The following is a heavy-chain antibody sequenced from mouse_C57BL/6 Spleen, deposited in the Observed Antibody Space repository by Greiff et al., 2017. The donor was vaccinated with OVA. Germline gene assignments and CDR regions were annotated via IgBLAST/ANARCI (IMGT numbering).Heavy chain of an antibody. J-gene: IGHJ1*03. CDR2: IYPGNSDT. CDR1: GYTFTSYW. CDR3: TRSHFTTVVATDWYFDV. D-gene: IGHD1-1*01. Sequence: EVQLQQSGTVLARPGASVKMSCKTSGYTFTSYWMHWVKQRPGQGLEWIGAIYPGNSDTSYNQKFKGKAKLTAVTSASTAYMELSSLTNEDSAVYYCTRSHFTTVVATDWYFDVWGTGTTVTVSS. V-gene: IGHV1-5*01.